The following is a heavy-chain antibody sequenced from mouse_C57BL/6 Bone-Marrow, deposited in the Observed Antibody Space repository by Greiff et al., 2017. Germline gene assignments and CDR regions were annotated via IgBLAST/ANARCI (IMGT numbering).Heavy chain of an antibody. J-gene: IGHJ4*01. V-gene: IGHV1-69*01. CDR1: GYTFTSYW. CDR2: IDPSDSYT. CDR3: AREGYSNYPHYYAMDY. Sequence: VQLQQSGAELVMPGASVKLSCKASGYTFTSYWMHWVKQRPGQGLEWIGEIDPSDSYTNYNQKFKGKSTLTVDKSSSTAYMQLSSLTSEDSAVYYCAREGYSNYPHYYAMDYWGQGTSVTVSS. D-gene: IGHD2-5*01.